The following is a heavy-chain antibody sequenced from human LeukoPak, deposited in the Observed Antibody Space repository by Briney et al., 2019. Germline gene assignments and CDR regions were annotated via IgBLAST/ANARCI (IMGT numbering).Heavy chain of an antibody. V-gene: IGHV4-38-2*02. Sequence: SETLSLTCTVSGYSISSGYYWGWIRQPPGKGLEWIGSIYYSGSTYYNPSLKSRVTISVDTSKNQFSLKLSSVTAADTAVYYCASETGTTRWGQGTLVTVSS. CDR3: ASETGTTR. CDR1: GYSISSGYY. D-gene: IGHD1-7*01. J-gene: IGHJ4*02. CDR2: IYYSGST.